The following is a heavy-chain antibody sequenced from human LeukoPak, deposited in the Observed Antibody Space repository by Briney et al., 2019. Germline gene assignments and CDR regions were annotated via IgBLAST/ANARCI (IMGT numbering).Heavy chain of an antibody. V-gene: IGHV1-2*02. CDR2: INPNSGGT. D-gene: IGHD3-22*01. CDR3: ARDETADSSGYYPFDY. J-gene: IGHJ4*02. Sequence: ASVKVSCKASGYTFTGYYMHWVRQAPGQGLEWMGWINPNSGGTNYAQKFQGRVTMTRDTSISTAYMELSRLRSDDTAVYYCARDETADSSGYYPFDYWGQGTLVTASS. CDR1: GYTFTGYY.